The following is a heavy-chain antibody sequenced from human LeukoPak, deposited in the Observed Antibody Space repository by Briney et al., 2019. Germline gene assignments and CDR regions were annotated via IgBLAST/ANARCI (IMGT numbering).Heavy chain of an antibody. Sequence: SGKSLRLSCAASGFTFSNYAMHWVRQAPSKGLEWVSLISSGGTYRYYADSLKDRFTISRDNSKNTLYLQLNSLRAEDTAVYYCARDSTYYYDSGSSGPHYFDNWGQGTLVTVSS. J-gene: IGHJ4*02. D-gene: IGHD3-10*01. V-gene: IGHV3-30*01. CDR3: ARDSTYYYDSGSSGPHYFDN. CDR1: GFTFSNYA. CDR2: ISSGGTYR.